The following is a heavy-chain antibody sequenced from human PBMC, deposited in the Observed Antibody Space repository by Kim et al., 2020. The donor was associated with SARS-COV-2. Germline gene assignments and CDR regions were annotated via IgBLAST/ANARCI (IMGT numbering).Heavy chain of an antibody. CDR2: ITGSGAYT. CDR3: ARRSRDSSGWFDY. J-gene: IGHJ4*02. Sequence: GGSLRLSCAASGFTFSTYAMSWVRLAPGKGLDWVSAITGSGAYTDYADSLKGRFTISRDNSKNTLYLQMNSLRAEDTAVYYCARRSRDSSGWFDYWGQGTLVTVSS. D-gene: IGHD6-19*01. V-gene: IGHV3-23*01. CDR1: GFTFSTYA.